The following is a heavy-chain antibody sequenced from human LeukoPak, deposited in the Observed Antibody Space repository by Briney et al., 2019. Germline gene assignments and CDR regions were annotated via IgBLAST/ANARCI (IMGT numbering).Heavy chain of an antibody. CDR1: GGSISSRNDC. J-gene: IGHJ4*02. CDR3: AREARFALQVVGSGDY. Sequence: SETLTLSWSVGGGSISSRNDCWRWMPQPPGEGLERIGTRVYNGATKRNLSVSSRITMSIDTTTYQFSLKLLSVTAADTAVYYCAREARFALQVVGSGDYWGQGTLVTVSS. V-gene: IGHV4-39*07. D-gene: IGHD3-22*01. CDR2: RVYNGAT.